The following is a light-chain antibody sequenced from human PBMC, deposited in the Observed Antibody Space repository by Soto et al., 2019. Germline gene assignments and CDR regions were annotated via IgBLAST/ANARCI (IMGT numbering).Light chain of an antibody. V-gene: IGKV3D-20*02. CDR1: QSVSSSY. Sequence: EIVLTQSPGTLSLSPGERATLSCRASQSVSSSYLAWYQQKPGQAPRLLIYDASNRATGIPARFSGSGSGPDFSLTCSSLEPDDLAVYYLQHRSNWPRKFGQGTKVDIK. J-gene: IGKJ1*01. CDR2: DAS. CDR3: QHRSNWPRK.